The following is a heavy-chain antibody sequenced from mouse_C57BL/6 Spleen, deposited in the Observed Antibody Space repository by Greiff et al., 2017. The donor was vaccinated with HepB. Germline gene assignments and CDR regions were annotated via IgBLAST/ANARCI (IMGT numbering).Heavy chain of an antibody. Sequence: VQLKESGPELVKPGASVKISCKASGYSFTDYNMNWVKQSNGKSLEWIGVINPNYGTTSYNQKFKGKATLTVDRSSSTADMQLNSLTSEDSAVYYGARGTFYYGSSYWNFDYWGQGTTLTVSS. D-gene: IGHD1-1*01. CDR2: INPNYGTT. CDR3: ARGTFYYGSSYWNFDY. V-gene: IGHV1-39*01. J-gene: IGHJ2*01. CDR1: GYSFTDYN.